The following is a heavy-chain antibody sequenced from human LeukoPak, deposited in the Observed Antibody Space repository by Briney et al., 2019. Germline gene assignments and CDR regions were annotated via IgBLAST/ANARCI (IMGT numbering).Heavy chain of an antibody. J-gene: IGHJ4*02. V-gene: IGHV3-64*01. CDR1: GFTFSAYS. D-gene: IGHD3-22*01. CDR2: ISSNGGST. Sequence: GGSLRLSCAASGFTFSAYSMLWVRQAPGKGLEYVSAISSNGGSTYYANSVKGRFTISRDNSKNTLYLQMNSLRAEDTAVYYCARARRAYYYDSSGHYFDYWGQGTLVTVSS. CDR3: ARARRAYYYDSSGHYFDY.